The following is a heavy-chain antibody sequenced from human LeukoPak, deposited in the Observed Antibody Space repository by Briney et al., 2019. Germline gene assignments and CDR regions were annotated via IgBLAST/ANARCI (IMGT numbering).Heavy chain of an antibody. D-gene: IGHD3-10*01. Sequence: PGGSLRLSCAASGFIVNTNYMTWVRQAPGRGLEWVSFIYADGNTYYADSVKGRFTISRDNSKNTLYLQMNSLRAEDAAVYYCAKSLLWFGDQKIGDYFDYWGQETLVTVSS. CDR1: GFIVNTNY. CDR2: IYADGNT. J-gene: IGHJ4*02. CDR3: AKSLLWFGDQKIGDYFDY. V-gene: IGHV3-53*05.